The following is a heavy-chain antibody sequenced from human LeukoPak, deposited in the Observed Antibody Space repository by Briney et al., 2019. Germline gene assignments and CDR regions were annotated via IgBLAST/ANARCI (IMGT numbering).Heavy chain of an antibody. CDR1: GGSFSGYY. Sequence: SETLSLTCAVYGGSFSGYYWRWIRQPPGNGLEWRGEINHSGSTNYNPSLKSRVNISVDTSKNQFSLKLSSVTAADKAVYYCATVTQYWYFDLWGRGTLVTVSS. V-gene: IGHV4-34*01. J-gene: IGHJ2*01. D-gene: IGHD4-17*01. CDR2: INHSGST. CDR3: ATVTQYWYFDL.